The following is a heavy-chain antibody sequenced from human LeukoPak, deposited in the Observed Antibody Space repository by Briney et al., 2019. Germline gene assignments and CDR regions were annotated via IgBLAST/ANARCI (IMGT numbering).Heavy chain of an antibody. J-gene: IGHJ4*02. CDR1: GFTVSNTY. V-gene: IGHV3-53*01. CDR3: AKYNWGSGYFDY. D-gene: IGHD1-1*01. CDR2: IYSGGGT. Sequence: GGSLRLSCAASGFTVSNTYMSWVRQAPGKGLEWVSLIYSGGGTYSADSVKGRFTISRDNSKNTLYLQMNSLRAEDTATYYCAKYNWGSGYFDYWGQGTLVTVPS.